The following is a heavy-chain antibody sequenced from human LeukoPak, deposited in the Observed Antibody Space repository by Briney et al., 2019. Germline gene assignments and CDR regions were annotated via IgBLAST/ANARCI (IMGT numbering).Heavy chain of an antibody. D-gene: IGHD3-22*01. V-gene: IGHV3-53*01. J-gene: IGHJ4*02. Sequence: GRSLRLSCAASGFTVSSNYMSWVRQAPGKGLEWVAVIYSVGGTYYADSVTGRFTISRDNSKNTLYLQMNSLRAEDTAVYSCAREGESGYYYDSSGYLGRVLDYWGLGTLVTVSS. CDR3: AREGESGYYYDSSGYLGRVLDY. CDR1: GFTVSSNY. CDR2: IYSVGGT.